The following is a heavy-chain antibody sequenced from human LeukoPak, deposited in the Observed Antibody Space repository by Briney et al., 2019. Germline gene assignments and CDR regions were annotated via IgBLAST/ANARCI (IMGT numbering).Heavy chain of an antibody. J-gene: IGHJ4*02. CDR3: AKVRTGYSTTQFDY. CDR1: GFTFSSYW. CDR2: IKQDGSEK. D-gene: IGHD6-13*01. Sequence: GGSLRLSCAASGFTFSSYWMSWVRQAPGKGLEWVANIKQDGSEKYYVDSVKGRFTISRDDAKNSLYLQMNSLRAEDTAVYYCAKVRTGYSTTQFDYWGQGTLVTVFS. V-gene: IGHV3-7*01.